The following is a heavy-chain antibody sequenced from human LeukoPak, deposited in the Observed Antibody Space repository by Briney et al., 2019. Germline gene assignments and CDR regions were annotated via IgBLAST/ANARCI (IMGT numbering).Heavy chain of an antibody. Sequence: GGSLRLSCAASGFTFRNYWMGWVRQAPGKGLEWISTTNSGGTTTYYAESVKGRFTISRDNFKNALYLQMSSLRVEDTAIYYCAKQSYARSLGEGGPGTLVTVSS. V-gene: IGHV3-23*01. D-gene: IGHD3-10*02. J-gene: IGHJ4*02. CDR1: GFTFRNYW. CDR3: AKQSYARSLGE. CDR2: TNSGGTTT.